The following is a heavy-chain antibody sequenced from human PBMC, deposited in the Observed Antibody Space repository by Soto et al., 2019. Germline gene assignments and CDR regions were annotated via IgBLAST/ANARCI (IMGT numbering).Heavy chain of an antibody. V-gene: IGHV1-69*13. D-gene: IGHD4-17*01. J-gene: IGHJ4*02. CDR1: AGTFSSYA. CDR3: ARGGPTVTTYFDY. CDR2: IIPIFGTA. Sequence: SVKGSCKASAGTFSSYAISWVRQAPGQGLEWMGGIIPIFGTANYAQKFQGRVTITADESTSTAYMELSSLRSEDTAVYYCARGGPTVTTYFDYWGQGTLVTVSS.